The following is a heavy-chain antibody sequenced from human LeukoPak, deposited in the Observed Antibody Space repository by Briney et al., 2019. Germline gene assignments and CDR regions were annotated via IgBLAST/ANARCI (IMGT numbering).Heavy chain of an antibody. Sequence: GGSLRLSCAASGFTFSNYAMHWVRQAPGRGLEYVSAISDNGGSTYYADSVKGRFTISRDNSKNTLYLQMNSLRAEDTAVYYCAAVGGCSSTSCYARYFDLWGRGTLVTVSS. CDR3: AAVGGCSSTSCYARYFDL. V-gene: IGHV3-64*02. CDR2: ISDNGGST. J-gene: IGHJ2*01. CDR1: GFTFSNYA. D-gene: IGHD2-2*01.